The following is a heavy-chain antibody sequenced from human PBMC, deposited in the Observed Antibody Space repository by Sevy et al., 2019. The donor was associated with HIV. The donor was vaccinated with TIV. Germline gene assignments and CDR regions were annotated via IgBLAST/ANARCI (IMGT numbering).Heavy chain of an antibody. CDR3: TRDSYYDFWSCYYSHFDY. CDR1: GFTFGDYA. Sequence: GGSLRLSCTASGFTFGDYAMSWFRHAPGKGLEWVGFIRSKAYGGKTEYAASVKGRFTISRDDSKSIAYLQMNSLKTEDTAVYYCTRDSYYDFWSCYYSHFDYWGQGTLVTVSS. CDR2: IRSKAYGGKT. J-gene: IGHJ4*02. V-gene: IGHV3-49*03. D-gene: IGHD3-3*01.